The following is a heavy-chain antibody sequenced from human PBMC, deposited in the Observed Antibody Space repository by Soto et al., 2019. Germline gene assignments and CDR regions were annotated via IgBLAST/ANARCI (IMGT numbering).Heavy chain of an antibody. V-gene: IGHV4-31*03. CDR3: ATLGTSRFLEWLLPFDY. CDR1: GGSISSGGYY. CDR2: IYYSGST. Sequence: SETLSLTCTVSGGSISSGGYYWSWIRQHPGKGLEWIGYIYYSGSTYYNPSLKSRVTISVDTSKNQFSLKLSSVTAADTAVYYCATLGTSRFLEWLLPFDYWGQGTLVTVSS. J-gene: IGHJ4*02. D-gene: IGHD3-3*01.